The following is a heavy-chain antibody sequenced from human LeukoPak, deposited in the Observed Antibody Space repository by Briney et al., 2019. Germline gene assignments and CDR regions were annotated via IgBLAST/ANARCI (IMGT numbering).Heavy chain of an antibody. D-gene: IGHD2-2*01. J-gene: IGHJ5*02. CDR2: INPNSGGT. CDR3: ARDPWGGDIVVPAAIHDP. CDR1: GYTFTDYY. Sequence: ASVKVSCKGSGYTFTDYYIHWVRQAPGQGLEWMGRINPNSGGTNYAQKFQGRVTMTRDTSIITAYMELSRLRSDDTAVYYCARDPWGGDIVVPAAIHDPWGQGTLVIVSS. V-gene: IGHV1-2*06.